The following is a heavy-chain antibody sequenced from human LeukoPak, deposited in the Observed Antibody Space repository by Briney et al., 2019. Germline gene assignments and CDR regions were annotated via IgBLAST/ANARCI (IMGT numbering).Heavy chain of an antibody. CDR3: ARETVPAIAAPRGLNY. V-gene: IGHV1-2*02. CDR1: GYTFTSYY. CDR2: INPNSGGT. J-gene: IGHJ4*02. Sequence: ASVKVSCKASGYTFTSYYMHWVRQAPGQGLEWMGWINPNSGGTNYAQKFQGRVTMTRDTSISTAYMELSRLRSDDTAVYYCARETVPAIAAPRGLNYWGQGTLVTVSS. D-gene: IGHD6-13*01.